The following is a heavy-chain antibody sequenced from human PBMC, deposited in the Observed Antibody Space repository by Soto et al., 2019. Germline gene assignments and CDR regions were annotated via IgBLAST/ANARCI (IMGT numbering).Heavy chain of an antibody. Sequence: PSETLSLTCAFYGGSFSVYYWIWIRQPPGKGLEWIGEINHSGSTNYNPSLKSRVTISVDTSKNQFSLKLSSVTAADTAVYYCARERGSSSWEYGMDVWGQGTTVTVSS. D-gene: IGHD6-13*01. CDR1: GGSFSVYY. CDR3: ARERGSSSWEYGMDV. J-gene: IGHJ6*02. CDR2: INHSGST. V-gene: IGHV4-34*01.